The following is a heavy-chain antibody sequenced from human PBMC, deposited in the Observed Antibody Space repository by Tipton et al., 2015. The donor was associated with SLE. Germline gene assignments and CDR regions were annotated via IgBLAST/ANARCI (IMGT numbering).Heavy chain of an antibody. CDR1: GYSISSDYY. Sequence: TLSLTCSVSGYSISSDYYWGWIRQPPGKGLEWIAIIHHTGSTDYNSFLKRRVSISVDTSKSQFSLKLTSVTAADTAVYYCARQGEYSHWTGFWFDPWGQGSLVTVSS. J-gene: IGHJ5*02. CDR2: IHHTGST. CDR3: ARQGEYSHWTGFWFDP. D-gene: IGHD3/OR15-3a*01. V-gene: IGHV4-38-2*02.